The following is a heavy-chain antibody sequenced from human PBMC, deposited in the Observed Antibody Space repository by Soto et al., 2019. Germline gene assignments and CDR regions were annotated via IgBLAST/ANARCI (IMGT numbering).Heavy chain of an antibody. D-gene: IGHD7-27*01. CDR2: IYHSGST. CDR1: GGSISSSNW. V-gene: IGHV4-4*02. Sequence: SETLSLTCAVSGGSISSSNWWSWVRQPPGKGLEWIGEIYHSGSTNYNPSLKSRVTISVDKSKNQFSLKLSSVTAADTAVYYCARAGTNWGFYFDYWGQGTLVTVSS. CDR3: ARAGTNWGFYFDY. J-gene: IGHJ4*02.